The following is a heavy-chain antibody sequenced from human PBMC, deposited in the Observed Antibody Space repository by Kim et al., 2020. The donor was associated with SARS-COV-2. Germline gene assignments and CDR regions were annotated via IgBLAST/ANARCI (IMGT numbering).Heavy chain of an antibody. CDR1: GYSFDIYW. CDR3: ARRITLDSFDV. J-gene: IGHJ3*01. V-gene: IGHV5-51*01. D-gene: IGHD3-10*01. Sequence: GESLKISCKASGYSFDIYWIAWLRQMPGKGLEWMGIIYPSDSDVTYSPSFQGQVTMSADTSINTAYLQWTSLKASDTAMYYCARRITLDSFDVWGQGTMLTVSS. CDR2: IYPSDSDV.